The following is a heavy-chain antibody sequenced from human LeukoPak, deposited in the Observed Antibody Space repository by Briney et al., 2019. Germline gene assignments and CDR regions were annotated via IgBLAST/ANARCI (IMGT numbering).Heavy chain of an antibody. Sequence: PGGSLRLSCSGSGFTFRRHNMHWVRQAPGKGLEYVSAISYNGDSTYYVDSVKGRFTISRDSSKNTLDLQMSSLRPEDTAVYYCVSDRETQEQIWGPGTLVTVSS. J-gene: IGHJ3*02. CDR1: GFTFRRHN. CDR3: VSDRETQEQI. D-gene: IGHD1-26*01. CDR2: ISYNGDST. V-gene: IGHV3-64D*09.